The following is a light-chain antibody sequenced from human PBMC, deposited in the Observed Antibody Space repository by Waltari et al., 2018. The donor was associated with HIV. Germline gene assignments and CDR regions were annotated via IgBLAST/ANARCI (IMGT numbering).Light chain of an antibody. V-gene: IGLV1-36*01. CDR2: LDD. CDR1: ESNIGNNG. CDR3: AVWDDSVNGPV. J-gene: IGLJ2*01. Sequence: QSVLTQQPSVSEAPRQRVTISCSGSESNIGNNGVNWYQQIAGKPPKLLIYLDDIPPSGVSDRFSGSKSGTSASLAIRGLQSDDEADYYCAVWDDSVNGPVFGGGTKLTVL.